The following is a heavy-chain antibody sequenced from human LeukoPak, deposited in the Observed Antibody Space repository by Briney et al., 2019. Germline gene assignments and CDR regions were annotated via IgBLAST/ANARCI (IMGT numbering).Heavy chain of an antibody. CDR3: AELGITMIGGV. V-gene: IGHV3-23*01. CDR2: ISGSGGST. D-gene: IGHD3-10*02. CDR1: GFTFSSYG. J-gene: IGHJ6*04. Sequence: GGTLRLSCAASGFTFSSYGMSWVRQAPGKGLEWVSAISGSGGSTYYADSVKGRFTVSRDNAKNSLYLQMNSLRAEDTAVYYCAELGITMIGGVWGKGTTVTISS.